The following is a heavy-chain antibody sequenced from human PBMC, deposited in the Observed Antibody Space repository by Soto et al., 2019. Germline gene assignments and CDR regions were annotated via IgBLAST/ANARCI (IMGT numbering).Heavy chain of an antibody. V-gene: IGHV4-31*03. J-gene: IGHJ4*02. Sequence: SETLSLTCTVSGGSISSGGYYWSWIRQHPGKGLEWIGYIYYSGSTYYNPSLKSRVTISVDTSKNQFSLKLSSVTAADTAVYYCARSRDHPPTLWFGEDWGQGTLVTVSS. CDR2: IYYSGST. CDR1: GGSISSGGYY. D-gene: IGHD3-10*01. CDR3: ARSRDHPPTLWFGED.